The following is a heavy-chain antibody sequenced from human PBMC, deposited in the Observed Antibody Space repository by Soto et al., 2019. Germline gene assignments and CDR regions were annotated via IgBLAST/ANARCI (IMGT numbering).Heavy chain of an antibody. V-gene: IGHV4-59*01. CDR2: IFYTGST. D-gene: IGHD6-13*01. CDR3: AKYRRTAAEGYTLDY. Sequence: SETQSLTCTVSGDSMNNFYWSWIRQPPGKTLEWIGNIFYTGSTTYNPSLESRITMSVDTSKNQFSLRLSSVSAADTAVYFCAKYRRTAAEGYTLDYWGRGTLVTVSS. J-gene: IGHJ4*02. CDR1: GDSMNNFY.